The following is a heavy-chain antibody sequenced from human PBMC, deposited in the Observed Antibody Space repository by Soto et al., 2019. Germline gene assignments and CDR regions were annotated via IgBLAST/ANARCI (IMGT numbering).Heavy chain of an antibody. Sequence: EVQLVESGGGLIQPGGSLRLSCAASGFTVSSNYMSWVGQAPGKGLEWVSVIYSGGSTYYADSVKGRFTISRDNSKNTLYLQMNSLRAEDTAVYYCARAARWDYYGSGSYYTLRPAAFDIWGQGTMVTVSS. CDR2: IYSGGST. V-gene: IGHV3-53*01. J-gene: IGHJ3*02. CDR1: GFTVSSNY. D-gene: IGHD3-10*01. CDR3: ARAARWDYYGSGSYYTLRPAAFDI.